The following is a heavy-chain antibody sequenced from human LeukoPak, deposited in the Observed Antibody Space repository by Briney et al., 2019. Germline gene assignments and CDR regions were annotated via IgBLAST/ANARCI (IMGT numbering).Heavy chain of an antibody. J-gene: IGHJ6*02. CDR3: ARHSYYYYGMDV. D-gene: IGHD2-21*01. CDR2: IYYSGST. V-gene: IGHV4-30-4*08. Sequence: TLSLTCAVYGGSFSGYYWSWIRQPPGKGLEWIGYIYYSGSTYYNPSLKSRVTISVDTSKNQFSLKLSSVTAADTAVYYCARHSYYYYGMDVWGQGTTVTVSS. CDR1: GGSFSGYY.